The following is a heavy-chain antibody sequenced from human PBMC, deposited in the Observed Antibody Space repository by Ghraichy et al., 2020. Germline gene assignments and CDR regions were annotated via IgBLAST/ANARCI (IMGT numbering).Heavy chain of an antibody. J-gene: IGHJ4*02. CDR2: VSEDGSRA. V-gene: IGHV3-30*04. D-gene: IGHD6-25*01. CDR3: ARAHSSAWYSAY. Sequence: LSLTCVASGFTFTSYAMHWVRQAPGKGLEWVATVSEDGSRAYYADSVRGRFTISRDNPKNTLALQMDSLTVEDTALYYCARAHSSAWYSAYWGQGTLVTVSS. CDR1: GFTFTSYA.